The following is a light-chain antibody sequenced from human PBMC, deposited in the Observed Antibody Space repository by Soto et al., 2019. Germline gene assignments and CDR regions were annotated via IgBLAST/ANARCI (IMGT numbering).Light chain of an antibody. J-gene: IGLJ1*01. CDR2: ENN. CDR3: AGWDGSLKGFV. CDR1: ASNIGRDP. Sequence: QSVLTQPPSASVAPGQRVTISCSGSASNIGRDPVNWYQQVPGTALKLLIYENNHRPSGVPDRFSGSKSGTSASLVISGLQSEDEAEYFCAGWDGSLKGFVFGTGTKVTVL. V-gene: IGLV1-44*01.